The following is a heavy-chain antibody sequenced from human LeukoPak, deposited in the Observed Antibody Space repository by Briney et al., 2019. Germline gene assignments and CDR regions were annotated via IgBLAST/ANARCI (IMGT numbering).Heavy chain of an antibody. CDR2: INHSGST. J-gene: IGHJ4*02. Sequence: PSETLSLTCAVYGGSFSGYYWSWIRQPPGKGLEWIGEINHSGSTNYNPSLKSRVTISVDTSKNQFSLKLSSVTAADTAVYYCARVSTYYYDSSGYYQSRHFDYWGQGTLVTVSS. V-gene: IGHV4-34*01. D-gene: IGHD3-22*01. CDR1: GGSFSGYY. CDR3: ARVSTYYYDSSGYYQSRHFDY.